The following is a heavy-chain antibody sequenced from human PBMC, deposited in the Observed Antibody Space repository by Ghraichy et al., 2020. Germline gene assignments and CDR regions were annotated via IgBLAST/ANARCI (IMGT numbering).Heavy chain of an antibody. Sequence: SETLSLTCTVSGGSISSYYWSWIRQPPGKGLEWIGYIYYSGSTNYNPSLKSRVTISVDTSKNQFSLKLSSVTAADTAVYYCARFGYDSSGYYFDYYYYGMDVWGQGTTVTVSS. CDR1: GGSISSYY. D-gene: IGHD3-22*01. J-gene: IGHJ6*02. CDR2: IYYSGST. CDR3: ARFGYDSSGYYFDYYYYGMDV. V-gene: IGHV4-59*01.